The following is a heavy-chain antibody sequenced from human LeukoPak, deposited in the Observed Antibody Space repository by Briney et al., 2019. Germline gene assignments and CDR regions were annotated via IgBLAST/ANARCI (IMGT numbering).Heavy chain of an antibody. Sequence: SETLSLTCTVSGGSISGYYWSWIRQPPGKGLEWIGYIYYSGSTNYNPSLKSRVTISVDTSKNQFSLKLSSVTAADTAVYYCARSYSSGWCYYWGQGTLVTVSS. V-gene: IGHV4-59*01. D-gene: IGHD6-19*01. J-gene: IGHJ4*02. CDR2: IYYSGST. CDR1: GGSISGYY. CDR3: ARSYSSGWCYY.